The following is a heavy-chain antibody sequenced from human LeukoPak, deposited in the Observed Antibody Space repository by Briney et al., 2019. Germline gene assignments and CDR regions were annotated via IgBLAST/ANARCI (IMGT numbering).Heavy chain of an antibody. J-gene: IGHJ5*02. CDR1: GYTLTELS. V-gene: IGHV1-46*01. CDR3: ARSTFSRSPFDP. CDR2: INPSGGST. Sequence: GASVKVSCKVSGYTLTELSMHWVRQAPGQGLEWMGIINPSGGSTSYAQKFQGRVTMTRDMSTSTVYMELSSLRSEDTAVYYCARSTFSRSPFDPWGQGTLVTVSS.